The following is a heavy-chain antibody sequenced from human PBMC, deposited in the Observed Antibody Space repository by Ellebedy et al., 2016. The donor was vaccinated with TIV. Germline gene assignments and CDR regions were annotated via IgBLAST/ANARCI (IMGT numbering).Heavy chain of an antibody. CDR3: ARFAVPSFNGNYYNDAFDI. CDR1: GFTFSTYS. J-gene: IGHJ3*02. CDR2: IKQDGSET. V-gene: IGHV3-7*01. D-gene: IGHD1-26*01. Sequence: GESLKISCAASGFTFSTYSMNWVRQAPGKGLEWVANIKQDGSETYYVDSVKGRFTISRDNAKKSVYLQMNSLRDEDMAVYYCARFAVPSFNGNYYNDAFDIWGQGTMVTVSS.